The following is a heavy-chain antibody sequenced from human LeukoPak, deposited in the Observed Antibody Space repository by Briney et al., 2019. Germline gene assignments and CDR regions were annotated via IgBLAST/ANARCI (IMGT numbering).Heavy chain of an antibody. V-gene: IGHV1-2*02. CDR2: INPNRGGT. CDR3: ARDNDILTGDWFDP. D-gene: IGHD3-9*01. CDR1: GYTFTGYY. J-gene: IGHJ5*02. Sequence: ASVKVSCKASGYTFTGYYMHWVRQAPGQGLEWMGWINPNRGGTNYAQKFQGRVTMTRDTSISTAYMELSRLRSDDTAVYYCARDNDILTGDWFDPWGQGTLVTVSS.